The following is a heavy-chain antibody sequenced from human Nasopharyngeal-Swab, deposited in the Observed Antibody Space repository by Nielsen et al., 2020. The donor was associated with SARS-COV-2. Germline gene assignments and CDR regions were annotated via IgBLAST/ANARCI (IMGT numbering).Heavy chain of an antibody. Sequence: VRQAPGKGLEWVAVISYDGSNKYYADSVKGRFTISRDNSKNTLYLQMNSLRAEDTAVYYCAKDLRGPYFFWGQGTLVTVSS. J-gene: IGHJ4*02. D-gene: IGHD2/OR15-2a*01. V-gene: IGHV3-30-3*02. CDR3: AKDLRGPYFF. CDR2: ISYDGSNK.